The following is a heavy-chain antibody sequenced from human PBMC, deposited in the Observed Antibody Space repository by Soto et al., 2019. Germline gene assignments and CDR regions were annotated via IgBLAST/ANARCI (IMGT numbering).Heavy chain of an antibody. J-gene: IGHJ5*02. V-gene: IGHV3-64*04. D-gene: IGHD4-17*01. CDR1: GFTFRNYA. CDR2: ISHNDYNT. CDR3: AKDREVDDYLNWFDP. Sequence: GGSLRLSCSASGFTFRNYAMHWVRQAPGKGLEYVSGISHNDYNTHYADSVKGRFAISRDNSKNTLYLQMNSLRAEDTAVYYCAKDREVDDYLNWFDPWGQGTLVTVSS.